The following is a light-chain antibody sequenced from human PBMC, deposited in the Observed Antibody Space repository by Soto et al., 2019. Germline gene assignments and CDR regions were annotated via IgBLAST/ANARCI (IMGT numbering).Light chain of an antibody. V-gene: IGLV2-8*01. CDR3: SSYAGFNTHV. J-gene: IGLJ7*01. Sequence: QSALTQPPSASGSPGQSVTISCTGTGSDVGGYNYVSWYQQHPGKAPRLIIYDVNKRPSGVPDRFSGSKSDNTASLTVSGLQAEDEADYYCSSYAGFNTHVFGAGTQLTVL. CDR2: DVN. CDR1: GSDVGGYNY.